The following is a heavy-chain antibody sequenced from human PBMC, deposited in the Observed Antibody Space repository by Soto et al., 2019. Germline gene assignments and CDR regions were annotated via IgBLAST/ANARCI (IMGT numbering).Heavy chain of an antibody. J-gene: IGHJ5*02. CDR3: ASYSLWFGEQWFDP. Sequence: QVQLQESGPGLVKPSGTLSLTCAVSGGSISSSNWWSWVRQPPGKGLEWIGGIYHSGSTNYNPSLKSRVTISVDKSKNQFSLKLSSVTAADTAVYYCASYSLWFGEQWFDPWGQGTLVTVSS. D-gene: IGHD3-10*01. V-gene: IGHV4-4*02. CDR2: IYHSGST. CDR1: GGSISSSNW.